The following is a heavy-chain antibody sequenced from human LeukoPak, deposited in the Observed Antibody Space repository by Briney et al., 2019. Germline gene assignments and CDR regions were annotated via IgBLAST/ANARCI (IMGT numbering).Heavy chain of an antibody. D-gene: IGHD1-1*01. CDR2: ISGSGGRI. Sequence: GGSLRLSCAASGFSFSSTAMNWVRQAPGKGLQRVSSISGSGGRIDYADSVKGRFTISRDNSKNTLSLQMSSLTAEDTAVYYCAKNPRLEGWIYFDSWGQGILVTVSS. V-gene: IGHV3-23*01. CDR3: AKNPRLEGWIYFDS. J-gene: IGHJ4*02. CDR1: GFSFSSTA.